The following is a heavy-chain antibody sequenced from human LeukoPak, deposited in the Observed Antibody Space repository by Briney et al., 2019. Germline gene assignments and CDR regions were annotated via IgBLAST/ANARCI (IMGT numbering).Heavy chain of an antibody. D-gene: IGHD2-15*01. CDR3: AKGLKGCSGGSCYYFLDF. V-gene: IGHV3-23*01. CDR2: ITGSGGGT. CDR1: GFTLSSYA. Sequence: GGSLRLSCAASGFTLSSYAMSWVRQAPGKGLEWVSSITGSGGGTYYADSVKGRFTISRDNSKNTLDLQMNSLRAEDTAVYYCAKGLKGCSGGSCYYFLDFWGQGTLVTVSS. J-gene: IGHJ4*02.